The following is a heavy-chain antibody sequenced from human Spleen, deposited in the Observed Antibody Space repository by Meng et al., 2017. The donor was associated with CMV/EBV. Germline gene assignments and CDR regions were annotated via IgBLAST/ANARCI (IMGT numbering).Heavy chain of an antibody. Sequence: VSGGSVSSTRYYWNWVRQHPGKGLEWIGYIYYSGSTNYNPSLKSRVTISVDTSKNQFSLKLSSVTAADTAMYYCASSPGRVGWFDSWGQGNLVTVSS. D-gene: IGHD3-10*01. J-gene: IGHJ5*01. CDR1: GGSVSSTRYY. V-gene: IGHV4-61*01. CDR2: IYYSGST. CDR3: ASSPGRVGWFDS.